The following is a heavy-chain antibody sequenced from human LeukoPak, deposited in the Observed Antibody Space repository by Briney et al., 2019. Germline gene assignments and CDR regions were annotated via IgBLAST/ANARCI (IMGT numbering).Heavy chain of an antibody. V-gene: IGHV3-15*01. D-gene: IGHD3-22*01. CDR2: IKSKTDGGTT. CDR3: TTECAYYYDSSGYDPYYFDY. CDR1: GFTVSSNY. J-gene: IGHJ4*02. Sequence: GGSLRLSCAASGFTVSSNYMSWVRQAPGKGLEWVGRIKSKTDGGTTDYAAPVKGRFTISRDDSKNTLYLQMNSLKTEDTAVYYCTTECAYYYDSSGYDPYYFDYWGQGTLVTVSS.